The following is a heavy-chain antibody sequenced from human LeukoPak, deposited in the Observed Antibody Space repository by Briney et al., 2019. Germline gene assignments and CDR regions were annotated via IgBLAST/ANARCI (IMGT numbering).Heavy chain of an antibody. V-gene: IGHV3-23*01. Sequence: PGGSLRLSCAASGFTFSSYDMSWVRQAPGKGLEWVSSISGSGGSTYYADPVKGRFTISRDNAKNSLYLQMNSLRAEDTAVYYCARQVTPSHWGQGTLVTVSS. CDR2: ISGSGGST. D-gene: IGHD2-21*02. J-gene: IGHJ1*01. CDR3: ARQVTPSH. CDR1: GFTFSSYD.